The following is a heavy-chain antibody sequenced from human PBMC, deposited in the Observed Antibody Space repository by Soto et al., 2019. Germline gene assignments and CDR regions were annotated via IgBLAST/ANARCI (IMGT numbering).Heavy chain of an antibody. D-gene: IGHD6-13*01. J-gene: IGHJ4*02. CDR3: AREGGSSTYYPLELDF. V-gene: IGHV1-18*01. Sequence: GAAVKVCCKASGDIFNHYGINWVRQAPGQGLEWVGWIAPFKGKTNSLQRLQDRISMTIDTSASTAYLEVRSLTSDDTGVYFCAREGGSSTYYPLELDFWGQGTLVTVSS. CDR1: GDIFNHYG. CDR2: IAPFKGKT.